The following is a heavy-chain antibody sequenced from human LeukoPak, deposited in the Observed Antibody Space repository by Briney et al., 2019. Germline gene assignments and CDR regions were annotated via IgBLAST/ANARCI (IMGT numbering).Heavy chain of an antibody. CDR1: GGSISSYY. V-gene: IGHV4-59*01. Sequence: SETLSLTCTVSGGSISSYYWSWIRQPLGKGLEWIGYIYYRGGTNYNPSLKSRVTISVDTSKNQFSLKLSSVTAADTAVYYCARVSVGARDAFDIWGQGTMVTVSS. CDR3: ARVSVGARDAFDI. CDR2: IYYRGGT. D-gene: IGHD3-10*01. J-gene: IGHJ3*02.